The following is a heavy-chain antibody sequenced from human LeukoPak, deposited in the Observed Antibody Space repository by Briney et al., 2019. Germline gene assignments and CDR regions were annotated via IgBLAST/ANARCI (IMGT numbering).Heavy chain of an antibody. D-gene: IGHD5-18*01. CDR2: ISVGGGST. V-gene: IGHV3-23*01. Sequence: GGSLRLSCAASGFTFSSYAMSWLRQAPGKGLEWVSAISVGGGSTYYADSVKGRFTTSRDNSKNTLYLQMNSLKAENTAVYYCAKDPRGYSYGRNGGGRSTGYYFDYWGQGTLVTVSS. CDR3: AKDPRGYSYGRNGGGRSTGYYFDY. CDR1: GFTFSSYA. J-gene: IGHJ4*02.